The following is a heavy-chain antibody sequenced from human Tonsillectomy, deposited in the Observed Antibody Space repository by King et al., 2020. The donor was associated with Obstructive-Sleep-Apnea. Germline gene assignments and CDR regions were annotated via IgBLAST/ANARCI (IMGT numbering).Heavy chain of an antibody. V-gene: IGHV3-21*01. CDR1: GVTFISYS. D-gene: IGHD6-13*01. CDR3: AREFHIAAATDYYYYGLDV. CDR2: IISTISYI. Sequence: VQLVESGGGLVKPVGSLRLSCAASGVTFISYSMNWVRQAPGMGLEWGSSIISTISYIYYADSVKGRFTIFRDNAKNSLYLQDSSLSAEDTAVYYCAREFHIAAATDYYYYGLDVWGQGTTVTVSS. J-gene: IGHJ6*02.